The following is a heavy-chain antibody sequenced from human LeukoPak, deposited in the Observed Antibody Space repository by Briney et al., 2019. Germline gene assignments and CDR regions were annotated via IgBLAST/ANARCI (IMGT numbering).Heavy chain of an antibody. CDR1: GFTFSSYS. CDR2: IKSKTDGGTT. D-gene: IGHD6-19*01. V-gene: IGHV3-15*01. Sequence: GGSLRLSCAASGFTFSSYSMNWVRQAPGKGLEWVGRIKSKTDGGTTDYAAPVKGRFTISRDDSRNTLYLQVNSLKIEDTAVYYCTPGSGYSTGWSFDYWGQGTLVTVSS. CDR3: TPGSGYSTGWSFDY. J-gene: IGHJ4*02.